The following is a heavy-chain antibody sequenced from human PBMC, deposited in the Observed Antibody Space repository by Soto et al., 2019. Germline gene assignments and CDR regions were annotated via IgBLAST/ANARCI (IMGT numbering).Heavy chain of an antibody. CDR3: ARDGGGGAFDV. CDR2: KYYSGTP. J-gene: IGHJ3*01. D-gene: IGHD3-16*01. Sequence: QVQLQQSGPGLVKPSETLSLTCTVSGGSISTTTHYWGWIRQPPGKGLEWIGNKYYSGTPYYNPALKSRVTRSVDTSNNHFSLKLTSVSAADTAVYYCARDGGGGAFDVWGQGTMVIVSS. CDR1: GGSISTTTHY. V-gene: IGHV4-39*02.